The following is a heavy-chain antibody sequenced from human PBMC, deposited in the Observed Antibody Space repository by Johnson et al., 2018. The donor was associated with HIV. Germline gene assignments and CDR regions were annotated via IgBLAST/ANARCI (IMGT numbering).Heavy chain of an antibody. CDR3: AREGPVPGGDAFDI. D-gene: IGHD3-16*01. V-gene: IGHV3-20*04. J-gene: IGHJ3*02. CDR2: LHWSGEGT. CDR1: GFKLYEYD. Sequence: VQLVESGGDVVRPGGSLRISCVASGFKLYEYDVSWVRQVPGKGLEWVSGLHWSGEGTAYAYSVTGRFTISRDNAKNSLYLQMNSLRADDSAVYYCAREGPVPGGDAFDIWGQGTMVTVSS.